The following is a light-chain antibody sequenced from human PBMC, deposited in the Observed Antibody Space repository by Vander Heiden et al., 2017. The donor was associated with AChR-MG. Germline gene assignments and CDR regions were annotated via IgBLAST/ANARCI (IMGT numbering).Light chain of an antibody. Sequence: ELTQPPSMSVSPGQTAKISCSGELLTRQHVHWYQQKQRQAPVLVIFNDVERPSRIPDRFSVTSSGTTATLTVSGVQSEDEAVYYCQSADDRGPDWIFGGGTKLTVL. V-gene: IGLV3-25*03. CDR2: NDV. CDR3: QSADDRGPDWI. J-gene: IGLJ2*01. CDR1: LLTRQH.